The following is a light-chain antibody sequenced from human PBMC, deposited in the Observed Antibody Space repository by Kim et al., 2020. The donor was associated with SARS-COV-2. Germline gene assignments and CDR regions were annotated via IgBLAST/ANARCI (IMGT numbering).Light chain of an antibody. Sequence: DIRMTQSPSTLSASVGDRVTITCRASQSISSWLAWYQQKPGKAPKLLIYDASSLKSGVPSRFSGSGSRTEFTLTISSLQPDDFATYYCQQYNSYSRTFGQGTKVDIK. CDR3: QQYNSYSRT. J-gene: IGKJ1*01. CDR1: QSISSW. V-gene: IGKV1-5*01. CDR2: DAS.